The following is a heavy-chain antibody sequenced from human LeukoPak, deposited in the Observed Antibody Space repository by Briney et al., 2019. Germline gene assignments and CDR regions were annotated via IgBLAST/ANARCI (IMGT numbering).Heavy chain of an antibody. D-gene: IGHD7-27*01. CDR1: GFTFSSYA. Sequence: GGSLRLSCTTSGFTFSSYALSWVRQAPGKGLEWVSGIRVSGSTYYPDSVTGRFTISRDNSENTLYLQMSGLRAEDTAIYYCAKGTGDTAYYFDFWGQGVLVTVSS. CDR2: IRVSGST. CDR3: AKGTGDTAYYFDF. V-gene: IGHV3-23*01. J-gene: IGHJ4*02.